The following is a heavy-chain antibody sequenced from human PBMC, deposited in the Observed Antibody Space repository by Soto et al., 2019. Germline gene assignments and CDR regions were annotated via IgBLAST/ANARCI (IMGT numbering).Heavy chain of an antibody. CDR3: ARASGSDFWSGYSQTYYYYYGMDV. J-gene: IGHJ6*02. CDR2: INPSGGST. CDR1: GYTFTSYY. V-gene: IGHV1-46*01. Sequence: ASVKVSCKASGYTFTSYYMHWVRQAPGQGLEWMGIINPSGGSTSYAQKFQGRVTMTRDTSTSTVYMELSSLRSEDTAVYYCARASGSDFWSGYSQTYYYYYGMDVWGQGTTVTVSS. D-gene: IGHD3-3*01.